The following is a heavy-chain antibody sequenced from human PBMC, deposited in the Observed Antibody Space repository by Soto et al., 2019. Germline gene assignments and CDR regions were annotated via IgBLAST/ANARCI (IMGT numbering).Heavy chain of an antibody. V-gene: IGHV1-46*01. Sequence: ASVKVSCKASGYTFTSYYMHWVRQAPGQGLEWMGIINPSGGSTSYAQKFQGRVTMTRDTSTSTVYMELSSLRSEDTAVYYCARVHQYDGSGSPVPYYFDYWGQGTLVTVS. J-gene: IGHJ4*02. CDR1: GYTFTSYY. CDR3: ARVHQYDGSGSPVPYYFDY. CDR2: INPSGGST. D-gene: IGHD3-10*01.